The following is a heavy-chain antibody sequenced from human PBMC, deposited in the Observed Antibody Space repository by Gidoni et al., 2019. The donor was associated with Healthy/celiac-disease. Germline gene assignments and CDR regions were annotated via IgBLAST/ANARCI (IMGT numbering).Heavy chain of an antibody. D-gene: IGHD3-3*01. V-gene: IGHV3-9*01. CDR1: GFTFDDYA. J-gene: IGHJ4*02. CDR2: ISWNSGSI. Sequence: VQLVESGGGLVQPGRSLRLSCAASGFTFDDYAMHWVRQAPGKGLEWVSGISWNSGSIGYADSVKGRFTISRDNAKNSLYLQMNSLRAEDTALYYCAKDLNYDFWSGSLWGFDYWGQGTLVTVSS. CDR3: AKDLNYDFWSGSLWGFDY.